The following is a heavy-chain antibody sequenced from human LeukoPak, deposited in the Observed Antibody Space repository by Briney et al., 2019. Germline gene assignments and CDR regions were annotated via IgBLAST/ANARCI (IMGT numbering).Heavy chain of an antibody. D-gene: IGHD3-10*01. CDR2: ISSSSSYI. Sequence: GGSLRLSCAASGFTFSSYSMNWVRQAPGKGLEWVSSISSSSSYIYYADSVKGRFTISRDNSKNTLYLQMNSLRAEDTAVYYCAKLMMVRGVILGYEPYFDYWGQGTLVTVSS. V-gene: IGHV3-21*04. CDR1: GFTFSSYS. J-gene: IGHJ4*02. CDR3: AKLMMVRGVILGYEPYFDY.